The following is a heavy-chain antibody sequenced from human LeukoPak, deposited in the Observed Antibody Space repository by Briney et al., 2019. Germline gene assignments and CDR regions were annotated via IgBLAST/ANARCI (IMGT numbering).Heavy chain of an antibody. CDR1: GFTVSSNY. V-gene: IGHV3-53*01. J-gene: IGHJ4*02. CDR2: IYSCGST. CDR3: AGAFYDY. Sequence: GGSLTPSCAVSGFTVSSNYISWVRQAPGKGLEWVSVIYSCGSTYYADSVKSRFTISRDNSKNTLHLQMNSLRAVDTAVYYCAGAFYDYWGQGTLVTASS.